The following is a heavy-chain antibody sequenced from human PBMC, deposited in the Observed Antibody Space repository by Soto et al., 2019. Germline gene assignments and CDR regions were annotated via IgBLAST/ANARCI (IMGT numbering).Heavy chain of an antibody. Sequence: NPSETLSLTCTVSGGSISSGGYYWSWIRQHPGKGLEWIGYIYYSGSTCYNPSLKSRVTISVDTSKNQFSLKLSSVTAADTAVYYCARVAYYDSSGYYSGYFQHWGQGTLVTVSS. V-gene: IGHV4-31*03. D-gene: IGHD3-22*01. CDR3: ARVAYYDSSGYYSGYFQH. CDR1: GGSISSGGYY. J-gene: IGHJ1*01. CDR2: IYYSGST.